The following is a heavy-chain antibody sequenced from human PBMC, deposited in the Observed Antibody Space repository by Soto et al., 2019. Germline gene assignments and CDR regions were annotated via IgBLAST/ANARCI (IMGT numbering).Heavy chain of an antibody. CDR1: GFIFTSYT. V-gene: IGHV3-30-3*02. CDR3: AKDGTTVETPSLA. CDR2: MSYDGSTE. D-gene: IGHD4-17*01. J-gene: IGHJ5*02. Sequence: GGSLRLSCAASGFIFTSYTMHWVRQAPGKGLEWVAAMSYDGSTESYGDSVKGRFTISRDNSKNTLYLQMNSLRAADTAVYFCAKDGTTVETPSLAWGQGTLVTVSS.